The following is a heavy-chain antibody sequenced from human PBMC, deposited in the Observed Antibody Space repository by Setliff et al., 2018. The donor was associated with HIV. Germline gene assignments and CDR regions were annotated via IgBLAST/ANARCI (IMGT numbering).Heavy chain of an antibody. J-gene: IGHJ4*02. V-gene: IGHV3-49*04. CDR3: TRVSGELPLDY. D-gene: IGHD1-26*01. Sequence: PGGSLRLSCTASGFTFGEYAMSWVRQAPGKGLEWVGFIRSKAYGVTTEYAASVKGRFTISRDDSKSIAYLQMNSLKTEDTAVYYCTRVSGELPLDYWGQGTLVTVSS. CDR2: IRSKAYGVTT. CDR1: GFTFGEYA.